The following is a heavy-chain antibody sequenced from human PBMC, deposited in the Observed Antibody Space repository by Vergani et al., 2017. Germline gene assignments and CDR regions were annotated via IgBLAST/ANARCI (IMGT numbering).Heavy chain of an antibody. V-gene: IGHV4-38-2*01. J-gene: IGHJ5*02. D-gene: IGHD3-3*01. CDR3: ARHVISADFWREGGWFDP. CDR2: IYHSGST. Sequence: QVQLQESGPGLVKPSETLSLTCAVSGYSISSGYYWGWIRQPPGKGLEWIGSIYHSGSTYYNPSLKSRVTISVDTSKNQFSLKLSSVTAADTAVYYCARHVISADFWREGGWFDPWGQGTLVTVSS. CDR1: GYSISSGYY.